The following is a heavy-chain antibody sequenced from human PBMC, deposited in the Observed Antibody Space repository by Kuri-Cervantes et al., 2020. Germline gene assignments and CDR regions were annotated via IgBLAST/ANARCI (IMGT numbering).Heavy chain of an antibody. V-gene: IGHV3-72*01. Sequence: GESLKIPCAASGFTFSDHYMDWVRQAPGKGLEWVGRTRNKAKSYTKEYAASVKDRFTISRDDSKNSLYLQMNSLKTEDTAVYYCARVRAYYYDYWGQGTLVTVSS. J-gene: IGHJ4*02. CDR1: GFTFSDHY. CDR2: TRNKAKSYTK. CDR3: ARVRAYYYDY.